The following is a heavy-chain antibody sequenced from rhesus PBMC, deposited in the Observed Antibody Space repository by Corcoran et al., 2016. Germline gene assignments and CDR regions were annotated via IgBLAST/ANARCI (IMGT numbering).Heavy chain of an antibody. V-gene: IGHV4-80*01. CDR1: VASISRTC. D-gene: IGHD3-3*01. Sequence: QLQLQESGPGLVKPSETLSLPCPFPVASISRTCCTWLRPPSGMALAGLGEINGNSGSTNSNPSLKSRVTISKDASKNQFSLKLSSVTAADTAVYYCARDLYYNIWTGYYTGMDYWGQGVLVTVSS. CDR2: INGNSGST. CDR3: ARDLYYNIWTGYYTGMDY. J-gene: IGHJ4*01.